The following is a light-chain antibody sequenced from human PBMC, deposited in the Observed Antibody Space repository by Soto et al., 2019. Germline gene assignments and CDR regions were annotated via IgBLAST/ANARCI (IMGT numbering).Light chain of an antibody. CDR3: QQHDNSPLT. CDR2: GAS. Sequence: DIVWTQPPGTLSLSPGERAALSCRASQSVSSSYLAGYQQKPGQAPRLLIYGASNRATGIPDRFSGSGSGTDFTLTISRLEPEDFAVYYCQQHDNSPLTFGGGTKVDIK. J-gene: IGKJ4*01. V-gene: IGKV3-20*01. CDR1: QSVSSSY.